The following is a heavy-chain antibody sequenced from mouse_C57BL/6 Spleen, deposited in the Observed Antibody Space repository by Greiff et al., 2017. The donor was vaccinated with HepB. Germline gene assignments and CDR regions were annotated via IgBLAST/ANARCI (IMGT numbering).Heavy chain of an antibody. D-gene: IGHD1-1*01. J-gene: IGHJ3*01. Sequence: QVQLQQSGAELVRPGASVKLSCKASGYTFTDYYINWVKQRPGQGLEWIARIYPGSGNTYYNEKFKGKAKLTAEKSSSTAYMQLSSLTSEDSAVYFCAASYYGSSSTFAYWGQGTLVTVSA. CDR3: AASYYGSSSTFAY. CDR2: IYPGSGNT. CDR1: GYTFTDYY. V-gene: IGHV1-76*01.